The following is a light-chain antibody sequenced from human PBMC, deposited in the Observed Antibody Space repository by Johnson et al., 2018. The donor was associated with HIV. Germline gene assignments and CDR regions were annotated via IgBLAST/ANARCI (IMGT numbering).Light chain of an antibody. CDR3: GTWDSSLISNV. CDR2: DNN. CDR1: SSNIGNNY. Sequence: QSVLTQPPSVYAAPGQKVTISCSGSSSNIGNNYVSWYQQLPGTAPKLLIYDNNKRPSGIPDRFSGSKSGTSATLGITGLQTGDEADYYCGTWDSSLISNVFGTGTKVTVL. J-gene: IGLJ1*01. V-gene: IGLV1-51*01.